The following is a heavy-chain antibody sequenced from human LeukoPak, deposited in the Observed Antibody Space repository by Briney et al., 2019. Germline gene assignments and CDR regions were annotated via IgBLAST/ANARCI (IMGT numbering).Heavy chain of an antibody. V-gene: IGHV4-4*07. D-gene: IGHD6-19*01. CDR1: GGSISSYY. CDR2: IYTSGST. CDR3: ARGGYSSGWYYFDY. Sequence: SETLSLTCTVSGGSISSYYWSWIRQPAGKGLEWIGRIYTSGSTNYNPSLKSRVTMSVDTSKNQFSLKLSSVTAADTAVYYCARGGYSSGWYYFDYWGQGTLVTVS. J-gene: IGHJ4*02.